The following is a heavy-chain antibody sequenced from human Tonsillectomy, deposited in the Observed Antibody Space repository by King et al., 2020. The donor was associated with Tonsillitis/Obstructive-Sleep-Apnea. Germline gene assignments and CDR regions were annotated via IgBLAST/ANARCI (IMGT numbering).Heavy chain of an antibody. CDR1: GFTFSSYS. D-gene: IGHD3-3*01. CDR3: ARVRTIFGVVIEKDAFDI. Sequence: VQLVESGGGLVKPGGSLRLSCAASGFTFSSYSMNWVRQAPGKGLEWVSSISSSSSYIYYADSVKGRFTISRDNAKNSLYLQMNSLRGEETAVYYCARVRTIFGVVIEKDAFDIWGQGTMVTVSS. J-gene: IGHJ3*02. CDR2: ISSSSSYI. V-gene: IGHV3-21*01.